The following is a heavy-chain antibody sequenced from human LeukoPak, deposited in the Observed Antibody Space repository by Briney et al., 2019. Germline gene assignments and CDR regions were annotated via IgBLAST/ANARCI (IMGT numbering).Heavy chain of an antibody. CDR1: GFTFSNDG. J-gene: IGHJ4*02. D-gene: IGHD6-19*01. CDR2: ISGSCYPT. V-gene: IGHV3-23*01. Sequence: PGWSLRLSCAASGFTFSNDGMSWARQGPGKGLEWVSLISGSCYPTYYADSVKGRFTISRDNSKNTVYLQMISLRAEDTAVYYCATKVAGRNYFDYWGQGTLVTVSS. CDR3: ATKVAGRNYFDY.